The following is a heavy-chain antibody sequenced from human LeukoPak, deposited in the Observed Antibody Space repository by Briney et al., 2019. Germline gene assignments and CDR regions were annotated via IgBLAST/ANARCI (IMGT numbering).Heavy chain of an antibody. CDR3: VRRDPGWNYFDY. CDR1: GGSINSHY. Sequence: PSETLSLTCAVSGGSINSHYWGWIRQPPGKGLQWIGDIFYTGKNNYNPSLKSRVTISLDTSKDHLSLPLTSVLAADTAIYYCVRRDPGWNYFDYWGQGILVTVSS. D-gene: IGHD6-19*01. CDR2: IFYTGKN. J-gene: IGHJ4*02. V-gene: IGHV4-59*08.